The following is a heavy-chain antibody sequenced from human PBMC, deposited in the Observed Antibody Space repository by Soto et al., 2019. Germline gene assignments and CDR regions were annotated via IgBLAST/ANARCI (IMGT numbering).Heavy chain of an antibody. Sequence: QVQLQESGPGLVKPSETLSLTCTVSGGFVSSGSYYWSWIRQPPGKGLEWIGYIYYSGSTNYNPPLKSRITISVDTSKNQFSLKLSSVTAADTAVYYCASGDGDYPLAYWGQGTLVTVSS. CDR1: GGFVSSGSYY. J-gene: IGHJ4*02. CDR3: ASGDGDYPLAY. D-gene: IGHD4-17*01. CDR2: IYYSGST. V-gene: IGHV4-61*01.